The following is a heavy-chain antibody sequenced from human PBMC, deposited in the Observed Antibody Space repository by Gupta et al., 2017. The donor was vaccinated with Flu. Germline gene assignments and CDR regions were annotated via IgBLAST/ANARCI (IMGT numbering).Heavy chain of an antibody. D-gene: IGHD7-27*01. CDR1: GFTFSSYS. V-gene: IGHV3-21*01. J-gene: IGHJ4*02. Sequence: EVQLVESGGGLVKPGGSLRLSCAASGFTFSSYSMNWVRQAPGKGLEWVSFISSSSSYIYYADSVKGRFTISRDNAKNSLYLQMNSLRVEDTAVYYCARYGEARASFDYWGQGTLVTVSS. CDR2: ISSSSSYI. CDR3: ARYGEARASFDY.